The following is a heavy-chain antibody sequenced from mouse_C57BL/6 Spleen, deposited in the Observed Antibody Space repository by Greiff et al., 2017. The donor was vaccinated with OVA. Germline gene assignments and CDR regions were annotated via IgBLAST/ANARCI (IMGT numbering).Heavy chain of an antibody. CDR2: IYPRSGNT. Sequence: QVHVKQSGAELARPGASVKLSCKASGYTFTSYGISWVKQRTGQGLEWIGEIYPRSGNTYYNEKFKGKATLTADKSSSTAYMELRSLTSEDSAVYFCARRLHYYAMDYWGQGTSVTVSS. V-gene: IGHV1-81*01. CDR1: GYTFTSYG. CDR3: ARRLHYYAMDY. J-gene: IGHJ4*01.